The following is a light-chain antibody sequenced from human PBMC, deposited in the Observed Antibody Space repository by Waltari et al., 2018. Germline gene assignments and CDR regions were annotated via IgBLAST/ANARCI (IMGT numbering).Light chain of an antibody. CDR3: SSYTRRSYWV. CDR1: SRYVGFYDF. V-gene: IGLV2-14*01. CDR2: KVN. J-gene: IGLJ3*02. Sequence: QSALTQPASVSGSPGPPITIPCPGTSRYVGFYDFVSWFQQHPGKAPKVLIYKVNNRPSGVSNRFSGSKSANTASLTISGLQAEDEADYYCSSYTRRSYWVFGGGTQLTVL.